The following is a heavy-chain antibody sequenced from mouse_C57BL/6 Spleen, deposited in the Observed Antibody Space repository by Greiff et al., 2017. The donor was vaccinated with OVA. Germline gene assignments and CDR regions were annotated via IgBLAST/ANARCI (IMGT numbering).Heavy chain of an antibody. J-gene: IGHJ3*01. V-gene: IGHV1-52*01. Sequence: VQLQQSGAELVRPGSSVKLSCKASGYTFTSYWMHWVKQRPIQGLEWIGNIDPSDSETHYNQKFKDKATLTVDKSSSTAYMQLSSLTSEDSAVYYCARGDYDWFAYWGQGTLVTVSA. CDR1: GYTFTSYW. CDR3: ARGDYDWFAY. CDR2: IDPSDSET. D-gene: IGHD2-4*01.